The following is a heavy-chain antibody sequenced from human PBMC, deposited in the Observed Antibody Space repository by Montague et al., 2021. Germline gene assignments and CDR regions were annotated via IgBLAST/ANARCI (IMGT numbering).Heavy chain of an antibody. D-gene: IGHD3-10*01. CDR1: GGSLSEYY. CDR2: VRHIGST. CDR3: ASDRGPFDY. J-gene: IGHJ4*02. V-gene: IGHV4-34*01. Sequence: SETLSLTCGVYGGSLSEYYWTWIRQSPEKGLEWIGEVRHIGSTNXNPSLKGRVTMSVDKSKNQFSLKLRSVTAADTAVYYCASDRGPFDYWGQGTVVTVSS.